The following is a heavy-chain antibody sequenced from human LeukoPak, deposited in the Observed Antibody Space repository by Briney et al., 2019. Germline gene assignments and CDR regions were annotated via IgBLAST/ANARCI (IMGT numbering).Heavy chain of an antibody. CDR3: ARDVLLVPRWFDP. J-gene: IGHJ5*02. CDR2: ISAYNGNT. V-gene: IGHV1-18*01. CDR1: GYTFTTYG. Sequence: GASVKVSCKASGYTFTTYGVSWVRQAPGQGLEWMGWISAYNGNTNYAQKLQGRVTMTTDTSTSTAYMELRSLRSDDTAVYYCARDVLLVPRWFDPWGQGTLVTVSS. D-gene: IGHD6-13*01.